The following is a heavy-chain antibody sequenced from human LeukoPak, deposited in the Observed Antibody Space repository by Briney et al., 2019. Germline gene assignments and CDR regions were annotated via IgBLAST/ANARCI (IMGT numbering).Heavy chain of an antibody. Sequence: PSETLSLTCTVSGDSISSSSTYYWVWLRRPPGKGLEWIGSMYYTGNTYYNPSLKSRVAISVDMSKNQFSLKLNSVTAADTAVYYCARQAAGNYFGSGSYYPWGQGTLVAVSS. J-gene: IGHJ5*02. V-gene: IGHV4-39*01. CDR3: ARQAAGNYFGSGSYYP. CDR2: MYYTGNT. CDR1: GDSISSSSTYY. D-gene: IGHD3-10*01.